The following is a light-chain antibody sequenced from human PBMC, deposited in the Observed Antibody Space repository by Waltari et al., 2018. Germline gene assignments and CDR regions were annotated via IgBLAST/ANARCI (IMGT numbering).Light chain of an antibody. J-gene: IGLJ1*01. V-gene: IGLV2-14*03. CDR1: RSDLGVSPY. CDR3: SSYTTTNTPHYV. CDR2: DVY. Sequence: QSALTQPASVSGSPGQSITLSCPGPRSDLGVSPYVLLYQQPPGKAPKLIIYDVYNRPSGVSSRFSGSKSGTTASLTISGLQAEDEADYYCSSYTTTNTPHYVFGSGTRVTVL.